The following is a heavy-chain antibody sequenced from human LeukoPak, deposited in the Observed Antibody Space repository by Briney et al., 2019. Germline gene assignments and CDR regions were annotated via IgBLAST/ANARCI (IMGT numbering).Heavy chain of an antibody. CDR1: GYTFTSYD. V-gene: IGHV1-8*01. Sequence: RASVKVSCKASGYTFTSYDINWVRQATGQGLEWMGWMNPNSGNTGYAQKFQGRVTMTRNTSLSTAYMELSSLRSEDTAVYYCARGLKLLWFGELSTDYYYGMDVWGQGTTVTVSS. CDR3: ARGLKLLWFGELSTDYYYGMDV. D-gene: IGHD3-10*01. CDR2: MNPNSGNT. J-gene: IGHJ6*02.